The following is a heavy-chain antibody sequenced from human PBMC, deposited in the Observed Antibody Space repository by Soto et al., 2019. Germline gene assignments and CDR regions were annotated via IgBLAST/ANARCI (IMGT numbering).Heavy chain of an antibody. D-gene: IGHD3-22*01. Sequence: QLQLQESGPGLVKPSETLSLTCTVSGGSISTSSYFWGWIRQPPGKGLEWIGSIYYSGSTYYNPSLKSRVTLSVDSSTSQFSLKLSSVTAADTAVYYCARDYDSSGDYWGQGTLVTVSS. CDR2: IYYSGST. CDR3: ARDYDSSGDY. J-gene: IGHJ4*02. V-gene: IGHV4-39*01. CDR1: GGSISTSSYF.